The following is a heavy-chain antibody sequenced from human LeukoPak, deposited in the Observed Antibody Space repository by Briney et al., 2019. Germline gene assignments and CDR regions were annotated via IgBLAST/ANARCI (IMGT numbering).Heavy chain of an antibody. J-gene: IGHJ4*02. CDR2: IYDSGST. CDR1: GGSISSYY. CDR3: AGGSGWPHFDY. Sequence: SETLSLTCTVSGGSISSYYWSWIRQPPGKGLEWIGYIYDSGSTHYNPSLKSRVTISVDTSKNQFSLNLSSVTAAGTAVYYCAGGSGWPHFDYWGQGALVTVSS. V-gene: IGHV4-59*01. D-gene: IGHD6-19*01.